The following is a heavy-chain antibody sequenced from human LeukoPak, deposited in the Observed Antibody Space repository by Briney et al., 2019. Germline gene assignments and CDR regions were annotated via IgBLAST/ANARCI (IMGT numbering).Heavy chain of an antibody. CDR1: GYTFTSYY. Sequence: ASVKVSCKASGYTFTSYYMHWVRQAPGQGLEWMGRINPNSGGTNYAQKFQGRVTMTRDTSISTAYMELSRLRSDDTAVYYFARDSRVTIFGVVTIIQWDYWGQGTLVTVSS. CDR3: ARDSRVTIFGVVTIIQWDY. D-gene: IGHD3-3*01. J-gene: IGHJ4*02. CDR2: INPNSGGT. V-gene: IGHV1-2*06.